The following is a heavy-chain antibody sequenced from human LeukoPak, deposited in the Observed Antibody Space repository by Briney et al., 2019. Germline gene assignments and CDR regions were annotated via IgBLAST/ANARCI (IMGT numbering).Heavy chain of an antibody. CDR1: GFTFSNYW. V-gene: IGHV3-7*01. Sequence: GGSLRLSCAASGFTFSNYWISWVRQAPGKGLEWVANIKQDGSEKNYVDSVKGRFTISRDNAKNSLFLQMNSLRAEDTAVYHCARGYPVDYFDYWGQGILVTVSS. D-gene: IGHD1-26*01. CDR3: ARGYPVDYFDY. J-gene: IGHJ4*02. CDR2: IKQDGSEK.